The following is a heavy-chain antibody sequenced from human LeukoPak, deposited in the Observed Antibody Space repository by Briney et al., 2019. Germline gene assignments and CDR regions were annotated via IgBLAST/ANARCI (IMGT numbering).Heavy chain of an antibody. J-gene: IGHJ3*02. CDR1: GGSISSSSYY. D-gene: IGHD3-22*01. V-gene: IGHV4-39*07. CDR2: IYYSGST. Sequence: SETLSLTCTVSGGSISSSSYYWGWIRQPRGKGLEWIGSIYYSGSTYYNPSLKSRVTISVDTSKNQFSLKLSSVTAADTAVYYCARVGTMIVVVSSPQKGSNDAFDIWGQGTMVTVSS. CDR3: ARVGTMIVVVSSPQKGSNDAFDI.